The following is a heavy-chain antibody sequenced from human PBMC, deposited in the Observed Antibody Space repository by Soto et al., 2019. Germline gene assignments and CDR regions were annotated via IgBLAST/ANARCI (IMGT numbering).Heavy chain of an antibody. D-gene: IGHD4-17*01. CDR1: GFTFSSYA. J-gene: IGHJ4*02. Sequence: EVQLLESGGGLVQPGGSLRLSCAASGFTFSSYAMSWVSQAPGKGLEWVSAISGSGGSTYYADSVKGRFTISRDNSKNTLYLQINSLRAEDTAVYYCAKKGYGDYFFIDYWGQGTLVTVSS. V-gene: IGHV3-23*01. CDR3: AKKGYGDYFFIDY. CDR2: ISGSGGST.